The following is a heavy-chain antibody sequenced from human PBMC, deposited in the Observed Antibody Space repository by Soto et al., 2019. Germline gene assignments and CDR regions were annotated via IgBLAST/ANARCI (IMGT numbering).Heavy chain of an antibody. J-gene: IGHJ4*02. CDR2: ISSSSSYI. D-gene: IGHD3-3*01. Sequence: EVQLVESGGGLVKPGGSLRLSCAASGFTFSSYSMNWVRQAPGKGLEWVSSISSSSSYIYYADSVKGRFTISRDNAKNSLYLQMNSRRAEDTAVYNCARDLNTYYDFWSGYYDYWGQGTLVTVSS. CDR1: GFTFSSYS. V-gene: IGHV3-21*01. CDR3: ARDLNTYYDFWSGYYDY.